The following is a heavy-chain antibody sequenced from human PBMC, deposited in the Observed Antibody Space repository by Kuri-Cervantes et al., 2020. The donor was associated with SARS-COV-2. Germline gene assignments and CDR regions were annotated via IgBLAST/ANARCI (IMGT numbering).Heavy chain of an antibody. D-gene: IGHD5-18*01. J-gene: IGHJ6*03. V-gene: IGHV3-33*01. CDR1: GFTFSSYG. CDR2: IWYDGSNK. Sequence: GGSLRLSCAASGFTFSSYGMHWVRQAPGKGLEWVAVIWYDGSNKYYADSVKGRFTISRDNSKNTLYLQMNSLRAEDTAVYYCARVVPTAMNLIYYYYYMDVWGKGTTVTVSS. CDR3: ARVVPTAMNLIYYYYYMDV.